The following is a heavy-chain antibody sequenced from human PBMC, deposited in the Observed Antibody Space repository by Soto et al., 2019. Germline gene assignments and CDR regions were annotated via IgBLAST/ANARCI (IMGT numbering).Heavy chain of an antibody. Sequence: GGSLRLSCAASGFTFSSYAMSWVRQAPGKGLEWVSAISGSGGSTYYADSVKGRFTISRDNSKNTLYLQMNSLRAEDTAVYYCAKHIAARVFYYYMDVWGKGTTVTVSS. CDR1: GFTFSSYA. V-gene: IGHV3-23*01. CDR3: AKHIAARVFYYYMDV. D-gene: IGHD6-13*01. CDR2: ISGSGGST. J-gene: IGHJ6*03.